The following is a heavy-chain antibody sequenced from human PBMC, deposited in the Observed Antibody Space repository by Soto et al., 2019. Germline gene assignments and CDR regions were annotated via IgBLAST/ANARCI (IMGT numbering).Heavy chain of an antibody. Sequence: QVQLVQSGAEVKKPGSSVKVSCKASGGTFSSYALSWVRQAPGQGLEWMGGIIPILGTANYAQNFQGRVTITADESTSTAYMELSSMRSEDTAVYYCAREWLYSSSWYAFDYWGQGTLVTFAS. J-gene: IGHJ4*02. CDR1: GGTFSSYA. CDR2: IIPILGTA. D-gene: IGHD6-13*01. CDR3: AREWLYSSSWYAFDY. V-gene: IGHV1-69*01.